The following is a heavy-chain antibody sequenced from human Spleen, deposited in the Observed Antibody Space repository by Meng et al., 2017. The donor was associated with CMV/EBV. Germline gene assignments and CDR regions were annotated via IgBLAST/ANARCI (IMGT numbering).Heavy chain of an antibody. Sequence: SETLSLTCTVSGGSISSSSYYWGWIRQPPGKGLEWIGEINHSGSTNYNPSLKSRVTISVDTSKNQFSLKLSSVTAADTAVYYCARGSTFIVVVPAATNWFDPWGQGTLVTVSS. CDR2: INHSGST. J-gene: IGHJ5*02. CDR3: ARGSTFIVVVPAATNWFDP. V-gene: IGHV4-39*07. D-gene: IGHD2-2*01. CDR1: GGSISSSSYY.